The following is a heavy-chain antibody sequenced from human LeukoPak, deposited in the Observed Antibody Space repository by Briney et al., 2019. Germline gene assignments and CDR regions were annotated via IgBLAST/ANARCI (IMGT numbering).Heavy chain of an antibody. Sequence: PSETLSLTCTVSGGSISSYYWSWVRQAPGKGLEWVANIKQDGSEKYYVDSVKGRFTISRDNAKNSLYLQMNSLRAEDTAVYYCARDRAIFGVVPLYYFDYWGQGTLVTVS. CDR3: ARDRAIFGVVPLYYFDY. CDR2: IKQDGSEK. CDR1: GGSISSYY. V-gene: IGHV3-7*01. J-gene: IGHJ4*02. D-gene: IGHD3-3*01.